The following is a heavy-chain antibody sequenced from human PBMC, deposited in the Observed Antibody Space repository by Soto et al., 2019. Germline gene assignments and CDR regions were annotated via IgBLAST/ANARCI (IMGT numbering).Heavy chain of an antibody. V-gene: IGHV3-30*02. CDR1: GFTFSNYG. CDR3: AKETPTYSDYTGEFDY. D-gene: IGHD5-12*01. CDR2: IWYDGGNE. J-gene: IGHJ4*02. Sequence: PGGSLRLSCAASGFTFSNYGMHWVRQAPGKGLEWVAVIWYDGGNEYYADSVKGRFTISRDNSKNTLYLQMNSLRAEDTAVYYCAKETPTYSDYTGEFDYWGQGTLVTVSS.